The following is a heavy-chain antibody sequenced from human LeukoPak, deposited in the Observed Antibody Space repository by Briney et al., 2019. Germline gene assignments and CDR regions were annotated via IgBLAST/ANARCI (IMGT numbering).Heavy chain of an antibody. CDR2: MNPNSGNT. J-gene: IGHJ1*01. CDR3: ARNSAGERYFQH. CDR1: GYTFTSYD. Sequence: ASVKVSCTASGYTFTSYDINWVRQATGQGLEWMGWMNPNSGNTGYAQKFQGRVTMTRNTSISTAYMELSSLKSEDTAVYYCARNSAGERYFQHWGQGTLVTVSS. V-gene: IGHV1-8*01. D-gene: IGHD2-21*01.